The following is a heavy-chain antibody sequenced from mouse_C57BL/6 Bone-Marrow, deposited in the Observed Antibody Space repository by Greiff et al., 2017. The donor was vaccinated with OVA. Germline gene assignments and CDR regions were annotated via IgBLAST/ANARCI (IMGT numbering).Heavy chain of an antibody. D-gene: IGHD1-2*01. CDR3: ARHGTDGSSLYWYFDV. Sequence: EVMLVESGGGLVQPGESLKLSCESNEYEFPSHDMSWVRKTPEKRLELVAAINSDGGSTYYPDTMERRFIISRDNTKKTLYLQMSSLRSEDTALYYCARHGTDGSSLYWYFDVWGTGTTVTVSS. CDR2: INSDGGST. J-gene: IGHJ1*03. CDR1: EYEFPSHD. V-gene: IGHV5-2*01.